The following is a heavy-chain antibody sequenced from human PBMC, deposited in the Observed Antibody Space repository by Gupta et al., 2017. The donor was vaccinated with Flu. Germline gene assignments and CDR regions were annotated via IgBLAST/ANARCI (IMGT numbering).Heavy chain of an antibody. CDR3: ARGYCVNGECYSSFNYFDF. V-gene: IGHV4-39*01. J-gene: IGHJ4*02. Sequence: GKGLDWVGDIYHSGTTYYNPSLESRVTISVDTSKNQFSLRLSSVTAADTAVYYCARGYCVNGECYSSFNYFDFWGQGTLVTVSS. D-gene: IGHD2-8*01. CDR2: IYHSGTT.